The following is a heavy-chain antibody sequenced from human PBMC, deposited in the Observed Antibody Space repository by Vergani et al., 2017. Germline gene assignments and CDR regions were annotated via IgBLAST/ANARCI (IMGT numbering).Heavy chain of an antibody. D-gene: IGHD2-15*01. J-gene: IGHJ4*02. V-gene: IGHV3-33*08. CDR2: IWYDGSNK. CDR3: ARDLLRNNNPPAGIDY. CDR1: GFTFSSYG. Sequence: QVQLVESGGGVVQPGRSLRLSCAASGFTFSSYGMHWVRQAPGKGLEWVAVIWYDGSNKYYADSVKGRFTISRDNSKNTLYLQMNSLRAEDTAVYYCARDLLRNNNPPAGIDYWGQGTLVTVSS.